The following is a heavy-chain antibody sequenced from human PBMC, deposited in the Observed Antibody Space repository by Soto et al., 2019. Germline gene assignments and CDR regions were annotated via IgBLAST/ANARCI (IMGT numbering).Heavy chain of an antibody. J-gene: IGHJ5*02. D-gene: IGHD1-1*01. CDR3: AKSLNINWKNWFDP. CDR1: GFTFSSSA. V-gene: IGHV3-23*01. CDR2: ISDSGGRT. Sequence: EEQLLESGGGLGQPGESLRLSCAASGFTFSSSAMNWVRQAPGKGLEWVSIISDSGGRTYYADSVRGRFTISRDNSKNTLYLQMNSLRAEDTAVYYCAKSLNINWKNWFDPWGQGTLVTVSS.